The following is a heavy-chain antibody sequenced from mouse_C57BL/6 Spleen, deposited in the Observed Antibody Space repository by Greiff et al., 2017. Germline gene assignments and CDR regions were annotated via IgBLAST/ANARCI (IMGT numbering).Heavy chain of an antibody. J-gene: IGHJ2*01. V-gene: IGHV1-81*01. Sequence: QVQLQQSGAELARPGASVKLSCQASGYTFTSYGISWVKRRTGQGLEWIGEIYPRSGNTYYNEKFKGKATLTAAKSSRTAYMELRSRTSEDSAVDFYARLLMYYFDYWGQGTTLTVSS. CDR3: ARLLMYYFDY. CDR2: IYPRSGNT. CDR1: GYTFTSYG.